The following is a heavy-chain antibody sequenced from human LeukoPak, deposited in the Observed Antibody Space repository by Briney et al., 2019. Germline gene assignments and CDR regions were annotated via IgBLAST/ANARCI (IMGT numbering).Heavy chain of an antibody. CDR1: GFTFSNYW. V-gene: IGHV3-7*01. CDR3: ASWGTRIAAYFQH. D-gene: IGHD7-27*01. Sequence: WGSLTLSCAAPGFTFSNYWMSWVRQAPGKGLEWVAKIKQDGSEKNYVDSVKGRFTISRDNAKNSLYLQMNSLRAEDTAVYYCASWGTRIAAYFQHCGQGTLVTVPS. J-gene: IGHJ1*01. CDR2: IKQDGSEK.